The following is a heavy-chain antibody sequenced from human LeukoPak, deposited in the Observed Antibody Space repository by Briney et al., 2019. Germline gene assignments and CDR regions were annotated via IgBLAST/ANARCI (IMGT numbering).Heavy chain of an antibody. CDR1: GFTVSSNY. J-gene: IGHJ2*01. Sequence: PGGSLRLSCAASGFTVSSNYMSWVRQAPGTGLEWVSVIYSGGSTYYADSVKGRFTISRDNSKNTLYPQMNSLRAEDTAVYYCARDSSSWYWYFDLWGRGTLVTVSS. D-gene: IGHD6-13*01. CDR3: ARDSSSWYWYFDL. V-gene: IGHV3-66*01. CDR2: IYSGGST.